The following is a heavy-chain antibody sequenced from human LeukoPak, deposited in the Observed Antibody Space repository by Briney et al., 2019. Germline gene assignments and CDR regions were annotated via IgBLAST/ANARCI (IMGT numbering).Heavy chain of an antibody. D-gene: IGHD1-20*01. CDR1: GFTFSNYG. V-gene: IGHV3-23*01. CDR3: ARVVDNWNVAVFDY. Sequence: PGGSLRLSCVASGFTFSNYGMSWVRQAPGKGLEWVSSLSNSGIGIYYADSVKGRFTISRDNSKNTLYVQMNSLRVEDTAVYYCARVVDNWNVAVFDYWGQGTLVTVSS. J-gene: IGHJ4*02. CDR2: LSNSGIGI.